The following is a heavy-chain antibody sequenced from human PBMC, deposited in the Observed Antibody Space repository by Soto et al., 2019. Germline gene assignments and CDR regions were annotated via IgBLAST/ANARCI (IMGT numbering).Heavy chain of an antibody. Sequence: SETLSLTXAVYGGSFSGYYWNWIRQPPGRGLEWIGEINHSGSTNYNPSLKSRVTISVDTSKNQFSLRLTSVTAADTAVYYCSRGLSYFDSSAYFDYWGQGTLVTVSS. CDR1: GGSFSGYY. CDR2: INHSGST. V-gene: IGHV4-34*01. CDR3: SRGLSYFDSSAYFDY. J-gene: IGHJ4*02. D-gene: IGHD3-22*01.